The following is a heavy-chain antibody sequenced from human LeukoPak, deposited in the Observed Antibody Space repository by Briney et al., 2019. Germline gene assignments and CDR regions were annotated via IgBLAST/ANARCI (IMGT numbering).Heavy chain of an antibody. J-gene: IGHJ4*02. Sequence: SETLSLTCSVSGGSLRPYYWSWIRQPPGKGLEWIGYIFSSGSTNYNPSLKSRVTISVDTSRNQFSLKLSSVTAADTAVYYCARRQIYFDYWGQGTLVTVSS. CDR3: ARRQIYFDY. V-gene: IGHV4-4*09. CDR1: GGSLRPYY. CDR2: IFSSGST.